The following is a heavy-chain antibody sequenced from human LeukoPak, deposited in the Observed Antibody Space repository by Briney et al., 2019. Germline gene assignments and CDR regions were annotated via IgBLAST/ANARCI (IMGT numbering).Heavy chain of an antibody. CDR1: GFTFSGYR. CDR2: ITSSSYI. J-gene: IGHJ6*03. Sequence: PGGSLRLSCAASGFTFSGYRMNWVRQAPGKGLEWVSSITSSSYIYYADSVKGRFTISRDNAKNSLYLQMSSLRAEDTAVYYCARDGGKDYYYYYYMDVWGKGTMVTVSS. V-gene: IGHV3-21*01. D-gene: IGHD3-16*01. CDR3: ARDGGKDYYYYYYMDV.